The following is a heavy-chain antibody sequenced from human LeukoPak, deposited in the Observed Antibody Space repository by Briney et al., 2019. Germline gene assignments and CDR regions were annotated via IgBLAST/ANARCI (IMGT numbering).Heavy chain of an antibody. V-gene: IGHV3-23*01. D-gene: IGHD3-10*01. CDR1: GISLSNYA. CDR3: AKRGVVIRGILVIGYHQEAYHYDF. Sequence: GGSLRLSCVVSGISLSNYAMTWLRQAPGKGLEWVSYIRERGSSKTYADSVKGRFTISRDTSLNTLYLQMNNLRAEDTAVYFCAKRGVVIRGILVIGYHQEAYHYDFWGQGVLVTVSS. CDR2: IRERGSSK. J-gene: IGHJ4*02.